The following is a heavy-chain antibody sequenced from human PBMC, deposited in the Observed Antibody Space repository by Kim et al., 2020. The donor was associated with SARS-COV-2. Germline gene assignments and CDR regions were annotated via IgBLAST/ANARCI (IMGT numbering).Heavy chain of an antibody. CDR1: RFTVITNY. D-gene: IGHD2-8*02. CDR2: IYPGGAT. CDR3: TSGAYWDGAVNH. V-gene: IGHV3-66*01. J-gene: IGHJ5*02. Sequence: GGSLRLSCAVSRFTVITNYMSWVRQAPGKGLEWVSIIYPGGATYYPDSMRGRFVISRDNSNNMLFLQMISLRAVDTAVSYCTSGAYWDGAVNHWVQGTL.